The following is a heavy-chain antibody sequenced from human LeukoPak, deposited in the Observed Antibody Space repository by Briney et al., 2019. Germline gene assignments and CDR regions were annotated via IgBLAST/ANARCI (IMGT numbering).Heavy chain of an antibody. CDR1: GFTFSSYS. CDR3: ARGIAAAEVY. Sequence: SPGGSLRLSCAASGFTFSSYSINWVRQAPGKGLEWVSSISSSSSYIYYADSVKGRFTISRDNAKNSLYLQMNSLRAEDTAVYYCARGIAAAEVYWGQGTLVTVSS. CDR2: ISSSSSYI. D-gene: IGHD6-13*01. V-gene: IGHV3-21*01. J-gene: IGHJ4*02.